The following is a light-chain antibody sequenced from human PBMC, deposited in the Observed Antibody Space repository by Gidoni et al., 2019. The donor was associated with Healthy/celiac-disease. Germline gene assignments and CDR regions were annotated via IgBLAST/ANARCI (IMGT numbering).Light chain of an antibody. CDR1: SSNIGAGYD. Sequence: QSVLTQPPSVSGAPGQTVTISCTASSSNIGAGYDVHWYQQLPGTAPKLLIYGNSNRPSGVRDRFSGSKSGTSASLAITGRQAEDEADYYCQSYDSSLSDVVFGGGTKLTVL. V-gene: IGLV1-40*01. CDR3: QSYDSSLSDVV. CDR2: GNS. J-gene: IGLJ2*01.